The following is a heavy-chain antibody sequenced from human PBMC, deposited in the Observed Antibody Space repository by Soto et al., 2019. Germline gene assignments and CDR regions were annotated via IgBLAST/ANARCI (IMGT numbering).Heavy chain of an antibody. D-gene: IGHD1-26*01. J-gene: IGHJ4*02. V-gene: IGHV4-30-4*01. Sequence: QVQLQESGPGLVKPSQTLSLTCTVSGGPISSGENFWNWIRQSPGKGLEWIGYIHHSGSTYYNPSLKSRLTISVDTSKTQIALQLNCVTAADTAVYYCARDTGTYPYYFDYWGQGTLVTVSS. CDR1: GGPISSGENF. CDR2: IHHSGST. CDR3: ARDTGTYPYYFDY.